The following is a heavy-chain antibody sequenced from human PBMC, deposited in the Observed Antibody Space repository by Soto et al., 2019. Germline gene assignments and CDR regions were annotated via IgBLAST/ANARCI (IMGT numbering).Heavy chain of an antibody. CDR1: GGSISSGAYS. Sequence: SETLSLTCAVSGGSISSGAYSWSWIRQPPGKGLEWVGYIYHSGSTYYNPSLKSRVAISIDKSKKQFSLNLSSVTAADTAVYYCSSRITDAPTWGQGTLVTVSS. V-gene: IGHV4-30-2*01. J-gene: IGHJ5*02. CDR2: IYHSGST. CDR3: SSRITDAPT. D-gene: IGHD2-2*01.